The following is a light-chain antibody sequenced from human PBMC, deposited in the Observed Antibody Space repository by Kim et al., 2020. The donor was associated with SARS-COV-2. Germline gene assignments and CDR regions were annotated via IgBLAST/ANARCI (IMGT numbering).Light chain of an antibody. V-gene: IGLV3-21*04. J-gene: IGLJ3*02. Sequence: SYELTQPPSVSVAPGETARITCEGNKIGTKSMHWYQQKPGQAPVLLIYYDSDRPSGMPARISGSNSGNTATLTITRVEAGDEGDYYSQVWYTFTDHREFGGGTKLTDL. CDR2: YDS. CDR3: QVWYTFTDHRE. CDR1: KIGTKS.